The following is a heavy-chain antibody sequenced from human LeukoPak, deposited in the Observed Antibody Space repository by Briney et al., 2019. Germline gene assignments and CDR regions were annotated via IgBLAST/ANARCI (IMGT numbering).Heavy chain of an antibody. CDR3: ARTYYYDSSRTTGHFAY. J-gene: IGHJ4*02. Sequence: GASVKVSCKASGYTFTSYYMHWVRQAPGQGLEWMGIINPSGGSTSYAQKFQGRVTMTRDTSTSTVYMELSSLRSEDTAVYYCARTYYYDSSRTTGHFAYWGQGTLVTVSS. CDR2: INPSGGST. D-gene: IGHD3-22*01. CDR1: GYTFTSYY. V-gene: IGHV1-46*01.